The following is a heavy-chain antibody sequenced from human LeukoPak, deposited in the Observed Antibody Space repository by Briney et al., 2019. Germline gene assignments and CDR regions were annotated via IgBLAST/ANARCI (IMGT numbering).Heavy chain of an antibody. D-gene: IGHD3-22*01. CDR3: ARQYRQGYYDSSGYYYVPFVMGVGDAFDI. CDR2: IYPGDSDT. CDR1: GYSFTSYW. J-gene: IGHJ3*02. Sequence: GESLKISCKGSGYSFTSYWIGWVRQMPGKGLEWMGIIYPGDSDTRYSPSFQGQVTISADKSISTAYLQWSSLKASDTAMYYCARQYRQGYYDSSGYYYVPFVMGVGDAFDIWGQGTMVTVSS. V-gene: IGHV5-51*01.